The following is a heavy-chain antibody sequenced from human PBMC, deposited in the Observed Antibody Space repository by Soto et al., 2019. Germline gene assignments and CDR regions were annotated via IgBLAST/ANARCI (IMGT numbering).Heavy chain of an antibody. CDR3: AKDPAVAGTPYGMDV. CDR1: GFTFSSYG. V-gene: IGHV3-30*18. CDR2: ISYDGSNK. Sequence: QVQLVESGGGVVQPGRSLRLSCAASGFTFSSYGMHWVRQAPGKGLEWVAVISYDGSNKYYADSVKGRFTISRDNSKNPLYLQMNSLRAEDTAVYYCAKDPAVAGTPYGMDVWGQGTTVTVSS. J-gene: IGHJ6*02. D-gene: IGHD6-19*01.